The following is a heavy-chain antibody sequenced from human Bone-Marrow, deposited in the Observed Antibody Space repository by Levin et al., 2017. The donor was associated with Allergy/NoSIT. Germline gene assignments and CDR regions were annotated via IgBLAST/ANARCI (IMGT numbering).Heavy chain of an antibody. J-gene: IGHJ4*02. CDR1: GFTFSSYA. V-gene: IGHV3-30-3*01. CDR3: ARVRVRYYGSGSHTSFDY. Sequence: PGGSLRLSCAASGFTFSSYAMHWVRQAPGKGLEWVAVISYDGSIKYYADSVKGRFTISRDNSKNTLYLQMNSLRAEDTAVYYCARVRVRYYGSGSHTSFDYWGQGTLVTVSS. D-gene: IGHD3-10*01. CDR2: ISYDGSIK.